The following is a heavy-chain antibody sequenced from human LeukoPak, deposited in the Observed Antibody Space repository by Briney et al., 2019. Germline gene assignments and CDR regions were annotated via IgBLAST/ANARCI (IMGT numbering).Heavy chain of an antibody. CDR2: ISASGGP. J-gene: IGHJ3*02. V-gene: IGHV4-61*02. Sequence: SETLSLTCTLSGASISVSSYYWTWMRQPAGKGLEWIGRISASGGPTYTPSLKRRVTISVDTSKNQFSLKLSSVTAADTAVYYCASDGGSSWYEGVSAFDIWGQGTMVTVSS. CDR3: ASDGGSSWYEGVSAFDI. D-gene: IGHD6-13*01. CDR1: GASISVSSYY.